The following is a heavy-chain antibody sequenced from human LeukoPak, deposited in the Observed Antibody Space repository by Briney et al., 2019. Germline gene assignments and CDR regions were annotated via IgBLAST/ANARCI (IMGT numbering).Heavy chain of an antibody. Sequence: SGGSLRLSCAASGLTFSSYAMSWVRQAPGKGLEWVSTISATGGSTFYADSVKGRFTISRDNSKDTLYLQINSLRAEDTAVYFCAKVQTTVVSPPDSWGQGTLVTVSS. J-gene: IGHJ4*02. CDR2: ISATGGST. V-gene: IGHV3-23*01. D-gene: IGHD4-23*01. CDR3: AKVQTTVVSPPDS. CDR1: GLTFSSYA.